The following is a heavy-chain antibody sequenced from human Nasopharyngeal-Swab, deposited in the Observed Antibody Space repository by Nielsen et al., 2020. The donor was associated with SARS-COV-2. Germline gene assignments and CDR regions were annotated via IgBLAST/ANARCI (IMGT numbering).Heavy chain of an antibody. CDR1: GFTFSSYE. V-gene: IGHV3-48*03. J-gene: IGHJ3*02. CDR3: AGEGENDSSGYFSDAFDI. D-gene: IGHD3-22*01. CDR2: ISSSGSTI. Sequence: GESLKISCAASGFTFSSYEMNWVRQAPGKGLEWVSYISSSGSTIYYADSVKGRFTISRDNAKNSLYLQMNSLRAEDTAVYYCAGEGENDSSGYFSDAFDIWGQGTMVTVSS.